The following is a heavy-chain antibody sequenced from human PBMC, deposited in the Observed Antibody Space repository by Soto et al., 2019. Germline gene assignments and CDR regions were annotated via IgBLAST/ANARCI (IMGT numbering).Heavy chain of an antibody. V-gene: IGHV1-8*01. CDR3: ARERSSGAFDI. CDR2: MNPNSGNT. D-gene: IGHD1-26*01. CDR1: GYTFTSYD. Sequence: QVQLVQSGAEVKKPGASVKVSCKTSGYTFTSYDINWVRQATGQGLEWMGWMNPNSGNTASAQKFQGRVTMTRNTSTRTAYMELSILRSEDTAVYYCARERSSGAFDIWGQGTMVTVSS. J-gene: IGHJ3*02.